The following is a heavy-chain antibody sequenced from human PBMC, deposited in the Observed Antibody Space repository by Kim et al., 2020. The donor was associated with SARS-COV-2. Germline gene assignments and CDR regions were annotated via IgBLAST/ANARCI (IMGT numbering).Heavy chain of an antibody. Sequence: NLQGRVTMSRDTSINSAYMEMSGLRSDDTAVYYCARGRCTSTNCYWFFDFWGQGALVTVSS. V-gene: IGHV1-2*02. J-gene: IGHJ4*02. CDR3: ARGRCTSTNCYWFFDF. D-gene: IGHD2-2*01.